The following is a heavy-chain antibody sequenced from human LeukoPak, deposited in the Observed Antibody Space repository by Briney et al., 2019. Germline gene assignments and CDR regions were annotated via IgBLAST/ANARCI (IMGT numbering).Heavy chain of an antibody. J-gene: IGHJ4*02. CDR1: GFTVSGNY. V-gene: IGHV3-53*01. CDR2: IYTGGTT. D-gene: IGHD2-2*01. Sequence: GGSLRLSCAASGFTVSGNYMSWVRQAPGKGVEWVSIIYTGGTTYYADSVKGRFTISRHNSKNTLYLQMNSLRAEDTAVYYCARGLYAAAFDSWGQGTLVTVSS. CDR3: ARGLYAAAFDS.